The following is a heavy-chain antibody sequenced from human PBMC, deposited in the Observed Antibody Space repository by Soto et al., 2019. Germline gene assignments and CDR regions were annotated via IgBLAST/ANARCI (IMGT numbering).Heavy chain of an antibody. CDR1: GGSISSSSYY. J-gene: IGHJ6*03. D-gene: IGHD5-12*01. V-gene: IGHV4-39*01. CDR2: IYYSGST. CDR3: ARRPKPVQYSGYFGYKNYYYYMDV. Sequence: SETLSLTCTVSGGSISSSSYYWGWIRQPPGKGLEWIGSIYYSGSTYYNPSLKSRVTISVDTSKNQFSLKLSSVTAADTAVYYCARRPKPVQYSGYFGYKNYYYYMDVWGKGTTVTVSS.